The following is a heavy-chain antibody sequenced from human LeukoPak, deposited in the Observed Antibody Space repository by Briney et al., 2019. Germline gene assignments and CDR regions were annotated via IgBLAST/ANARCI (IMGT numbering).Heavy chain of an antibody. CDR1: GFTFSDYY. CDR3: ARGPTGTTDFDY. Sequence: KSGGSLRLSCAASGFTFSDYYMNWIRQAPGKGLEWVSYISTSGTTMSYADSVKGRFTISRDSAKNSLYLQMNSLRAEDTAVYYCARGPTGTTDFDYWGQGTLVTVSS. V-gene: IGHV3-11*01. CDR2: ISTSGTTM. J-gene: IGHJ4*02. D-gene: IGHD1-1*01.